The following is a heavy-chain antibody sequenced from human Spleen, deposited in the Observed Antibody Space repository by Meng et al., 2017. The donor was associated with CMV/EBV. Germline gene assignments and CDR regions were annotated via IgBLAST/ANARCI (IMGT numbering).Heavy chain of an antibody. CDR1: GFTFDDYA. J-gene: IGHJ4*02. CDR2: ISWTSGSI. V-gene: IGHV3-9*01. Sequence: GGSLRLSCAASGFTFDDYAMDWVRQAPGKGLEWVSSISWTSGSIGYADSVKGRFTISRDNVRTSLYLQMNSLRVEDTALYYCAKNKLLGYCSGGTCYHPAYDYWGQGTLVTVSS. D-gene: IGHD2-15*01. CDR3: AKNKLLGYCSGGTCYHPAYDY.